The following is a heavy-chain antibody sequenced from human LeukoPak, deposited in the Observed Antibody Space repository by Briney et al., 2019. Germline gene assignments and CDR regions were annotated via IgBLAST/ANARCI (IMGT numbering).Heavy chain of an antibody. J-gene: IGHJ6*02. CDR3: ARDYSNYGGYYYYGMDV. CDR1: GFTFSSYS. CDR2: ISSSSSYI. V-gene: IGHV3-21*01. Sequence: GGSLRLSCAASGFTFSSYSMNWVRQAPGKGLEWVSSISSSSSYIYYADSVKGRFTISRDNAKNPLYLQMNSLRAEDTAVYYCARDYSNYGGYYYYGMDVWGQGTTVTVSS. D-gene: IGHD4-11*01.